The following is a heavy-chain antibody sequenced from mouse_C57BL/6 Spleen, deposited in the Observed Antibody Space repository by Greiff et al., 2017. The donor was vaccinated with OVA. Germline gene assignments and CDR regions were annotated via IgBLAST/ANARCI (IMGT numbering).Heavy chain of an antibody. J-gene: IGHJ2*01. V-gene: IGHV1-4*01. Sequence: VQLQQSGAELARPGASVKMSCKASGYTFTSYTMHWVKQRPGQGLEWIGYINPSSGYTKYNQKFKDKATLTADKSSSTAYMQLSSLTSEDSAVYYCAREGYYDYDGGDYWGQGTTLTVSS. CDR3: AREGYYDYDGGDY. D-gene: IGHD2-4*01. CDR1: GYTFTSYT. CDR2: INPSSGYT.